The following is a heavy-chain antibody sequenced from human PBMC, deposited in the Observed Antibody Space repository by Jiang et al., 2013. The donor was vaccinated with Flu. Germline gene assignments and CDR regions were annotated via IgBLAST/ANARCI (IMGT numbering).Heavy chain of an antibody. Sequence: GLVKPGGSLRLSCAASDLTLNDAWINWVRQAPGKGLEWVGRIKSKSDGGTTDYSAPVKGRFTISRDDSKNTLYLQMDSLKTEDTAVYYCIITPMIYFDYWGQGTLVTVSS. CDR1: DLTLNDAW. CDR3: IITPMIYFDY. CDR2: IKSKSDGGTT. J-gene: IGHJ4*02. D-gene: IGHD3-16*01. V-gene: IGHV3-15*07.